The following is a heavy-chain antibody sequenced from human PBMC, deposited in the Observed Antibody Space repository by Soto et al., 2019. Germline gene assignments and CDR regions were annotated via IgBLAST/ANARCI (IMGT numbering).Heavy chain of an antibody. CDR2: IYQSGST. V-gene: IGHV4-4*02. CDR1: GGSISSSNW. CDR3: ARRIYGDWYFDL. D-gene: IGHD3-16*01. J-gene: IGHJ2*01. Sequence: QVQLQESGPGLVKPLGTLSLTCAVSGGSISSSNWWSWVRQPPGKGLEWIGEIYQSGSTNYNPSLTSRATISVDKSKNQFSLKVSSVTAADTAVYYCARRIYGDWYFDLWGRGTLVTVSS.